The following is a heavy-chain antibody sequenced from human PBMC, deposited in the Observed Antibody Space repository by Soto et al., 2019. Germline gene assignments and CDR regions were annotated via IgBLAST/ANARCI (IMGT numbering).Heavy chain of an antibody. J-gene: IGHJ5*02. V-gene: IGHV1-3*01. Sequence: ASVKVSCKASGYSFTNYAIHWVRQAPGQRLEWMGWINADNGNTKYSQRFQGRVTITRDTSVSTAYMELSSLRSDGTAVYYCASSDPISVVCGVIHFPRVDAWGQGTLVTVSS. D-gene: IGHD3-10*01. CDR3: ASSDPISVVCGVIHFPRVDA. CDR2: INADNGNT. CDR1: GYSFTNYA.